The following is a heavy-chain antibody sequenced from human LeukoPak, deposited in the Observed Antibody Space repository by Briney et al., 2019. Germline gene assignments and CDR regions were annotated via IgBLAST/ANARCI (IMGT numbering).Heavy chain of an antibody. CDR3: ARDASEGYYDSSGYYSFDY. CDR2: MNPNSGNT. D-gene: IGHD3-22*01. CDR1: GYTFTSYD. J-gene: IGHJ4*02. V-gene: IGHV1-8*01. Sequence: ASVKVSCKASGYTFTSYDINWVRQATGQGLEWMGWMNPNSGNTGYAQKFQGRVTMTRNTSISTAYMELSSLRSEDTAVYYCARDASEGYYDSSGYYSFDYWGQGTLVTVSS.